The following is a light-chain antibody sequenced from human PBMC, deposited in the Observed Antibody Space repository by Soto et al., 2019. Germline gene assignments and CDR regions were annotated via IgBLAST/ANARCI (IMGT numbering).Light chain of an antibody. CDR1: QSVNSY. V-gene: IGKV3-11*01. CDR2: DAS. CDR3: QPRSNWPPT. Sequence: EIVLTQSPATLSLSPGERATLSCRASQSVNSYLAWYQQKPGQAPRLLIYDASNRATGIPARFSGSGSGTDFTLTISSLEPEDFAVYYCQPRSNWPPTFGQGTEVEVK. J-gene: IGKJ1*01.